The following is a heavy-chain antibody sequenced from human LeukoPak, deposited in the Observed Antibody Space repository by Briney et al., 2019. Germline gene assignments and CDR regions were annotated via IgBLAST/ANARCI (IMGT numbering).Heavy chain of an antibody. J-gene: IGHJ4*02. D-gene: IGHD3-22*01. Sequence: GGSLRLSCAASGFTFSTYAVHWVRQAPGKGLDWVAVISSAGSHKYYADSVKGRFTISRDSSTLFLQMNSLRTEDTAVYYCARDVASSGYFWDWGQGTLVTVSS. CDR3: ARDVASSGYFWD. CDR1: GFTFSTYA. CDR2: ISSAGSHK. V-gene: IGHV3-30-3*01.